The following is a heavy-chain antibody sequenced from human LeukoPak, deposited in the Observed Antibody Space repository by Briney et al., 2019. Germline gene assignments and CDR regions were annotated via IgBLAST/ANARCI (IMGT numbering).Heavy chain of an antibody. J-gene: IGHJ4*02. CDR3: ARDSVAGTTVSSFDY. CDR1: GYTFTGYY. V-gene: IGHV1-2*02. D-gene: IGHD6-19*01. CDR2: INPNSGGT. Sequence: ASVKVSCKASGYTFTGYYMHWVRQAPGQGLEWMGWINPNSGGTNYAQKFQGRVTMTRDTSISTAYMELSRLRSDDTAVYYCARDSVAGTTVSSFDYLGQGTLVTVSS.